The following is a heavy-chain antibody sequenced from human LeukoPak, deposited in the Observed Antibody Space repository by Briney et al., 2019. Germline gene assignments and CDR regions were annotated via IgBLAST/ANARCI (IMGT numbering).Heavy chain of an antibody. CDR3: ARVRSSYYYESSGYYHYDAFDI. J-gene: IGHJ3*02. D-gene: IGHD3-22*01. V-gene: IGHV3-7*01. CDR1: GFTFSTYW. CDR2: INQDGSEK. Sequence: PGGSLRLSCAASGFTFSTYWMNWVRQAPGKGLEWVANINQDGSEKHCVDSVRGRFTISGDNAKNSLYLQMNSLRAEDTAVYYCARVRSSYYYESSGYYHYDAFDIWGQGTMVTVSS.